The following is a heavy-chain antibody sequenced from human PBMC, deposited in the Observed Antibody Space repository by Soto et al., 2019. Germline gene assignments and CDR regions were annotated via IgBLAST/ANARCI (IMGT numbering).Heavy chain of an antibody. CDR3: ARGRLPHYYYYGMDV. D-gene: IGHD2-15*01. CDR2: VYDSGTT. CDR1: GGAVSSYY. J-gene: IGHJ6*02. Sequence: SETLSLTCTVSGGAVSSYYWSWIRQTPGKGLEWIGYVYDSGTTNYNPSFKSRVTISVDTSKNQFSLKVNSVTAADTAIYYCARGRLPHYYYYGMDVWGQGTTVTVSS. V-gene: IGHV4-59*02.